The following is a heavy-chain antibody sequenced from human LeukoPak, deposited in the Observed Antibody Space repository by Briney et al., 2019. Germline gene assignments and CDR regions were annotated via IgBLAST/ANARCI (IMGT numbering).Heavy chain of an antibody. CDR3: ARVLDHYDSSGYRPYNWFDP. CDR2: ISSSSSYI. J-gene: IGHJ5*02. Sequence: GGSLRLPCAASGFTFSSYSMNWVRQAPGKGLEWVSSISSSSSYIYYADSVKGRFTISRDNAKNSLYLQMNSLRAEDTAVYYCARVLDHYDSSGYRPYNWFDPWGQGTLVTVSS. CDR1: GFTFSSYS. D-gene: IGHD3-22*01. V-gene: IGHV3-21*04.